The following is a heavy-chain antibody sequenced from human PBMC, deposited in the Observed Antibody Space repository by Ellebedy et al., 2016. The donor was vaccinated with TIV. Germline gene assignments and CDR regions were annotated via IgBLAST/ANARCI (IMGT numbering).Heavy chain of an antibody. CDR2: IYSSGSG. CDR1: GGSISGYY. J-gene: IGHJ4*02. V-gene: IGHV4-59*01. Sequence: MPSETLSLTCTVSGGSISGYYWSWIRQPPGKGLEWIGYIYSSGSGEYNPSLKSRVTMSVDTSKSQFSLRLSSVTAADTAVYYCARRGGWYNPYDYWGQGTLATVSS. CDR3: ARRGGWYNPYDY. D-gene: IGHD6-19*01.